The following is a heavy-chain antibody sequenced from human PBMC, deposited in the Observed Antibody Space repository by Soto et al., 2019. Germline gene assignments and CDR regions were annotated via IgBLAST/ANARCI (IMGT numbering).Heavy chain of an antibody. D-gene: IGHD3-16*01. CDR3: ARNDYDYVWESPGGDAFDI. CDR2: ICNSGST. CDR1: GGSISSGDYY. V-gene: IGHV4-30-4*01. J-gene: IGHJ3*02. Sequence: ASETLSLTCTVSGGSISSGDYYWNWIRQPPGKGLEWIGFICNSGSTYYNPSLKSRVTISVDTSKNQFALKLTSVTAADTAVYYCARNDYDYVWESPGGDAFDIWGQGTLVTVSS.